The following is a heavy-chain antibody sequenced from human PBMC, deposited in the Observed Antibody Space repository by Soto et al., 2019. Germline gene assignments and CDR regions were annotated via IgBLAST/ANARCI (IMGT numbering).Heavy chain of an antibody. V-gene: IGHV1-69*06. D-gene: IGHD5-18*01. Sequence: VASVKVSCKASGGTFSSYAISWVRQAPGQGREWMGGIIPIFGTANYAQKFQGRVTITADKSTSTAYMELSSLRSEDTAVYYCARAWIQLWAHEDFYYYGMDVWGQGXTVTVSS. J-gene: IGHJ6*02. CDR2: IIPIFGTA. CDR3: ARAWIQLWAHEDFYYYGMDV. CDR1: GGTFSSYA.